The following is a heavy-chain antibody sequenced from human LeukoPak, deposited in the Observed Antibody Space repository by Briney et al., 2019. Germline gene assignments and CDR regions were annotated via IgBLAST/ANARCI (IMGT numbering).Heavy chain of an antibody. CDR1: GSTFSSYG. J-gene: IGHJ4*02. Sequence: GGSLRLSCAASGSTFSSYGMHWVRQAPGKGLEWVAVISYDGSNKYYADSVKSRFTISRDNSKNTLYLQMNSLRAEDTAVYYCAKGCPLSGCFDYWGQGALVTVSS. CDR2: ISYDGSNK. D-gene: IGHD6-19*01. V-gene: IGHV3-30*18. CDR3: AKGCPLSGCFDY.